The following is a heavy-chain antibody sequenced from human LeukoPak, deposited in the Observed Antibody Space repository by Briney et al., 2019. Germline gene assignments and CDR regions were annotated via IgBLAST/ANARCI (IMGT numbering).Heavy chain of an antibody. Sequence: ASVKVSCKASGYTFTGYYMHWVRQAPGQGLEWMGWINPNSGGTNYAQKFQGRVTMTRDTSISTAYMELSRLRSDDTAVYYCARGPYYYGSGSYYPEYFQHWGQGTLVTVSS. CDR2: INPNSGGT. CDR3: ARGPYYYGSGSYYPEYFQH. D-gene: IGHD3-10*01. J-gene: IGHJ1*01. V-gene: IGHV1-2*02. CDR1: GYTFTGYY.